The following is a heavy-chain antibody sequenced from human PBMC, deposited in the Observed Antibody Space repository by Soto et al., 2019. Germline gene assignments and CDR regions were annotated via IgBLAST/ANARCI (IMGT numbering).Heavy chain of an antibody. CDR2: MNPNSGNT. V-gene: IGHV1-8*01. Sequence: ASVKVSCKASGYTFTSYDINWVRQATGQGLEWMGWMNPNSGNTGYAQKFQGRVTMTRNTSISTAYMELSSLRSEDTAVYYCARGRDFDYIWGSYRPAYFDYWGQGTLVTVSS. J-gene: IGHJ4*02. CDR3: ARGRDFDYIWGSYRPAYFDY. D-gene: IGHD3-16*02. CDR1: GYTFTSYD.